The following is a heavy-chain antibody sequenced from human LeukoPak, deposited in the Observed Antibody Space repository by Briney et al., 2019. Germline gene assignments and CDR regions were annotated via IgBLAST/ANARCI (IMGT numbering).Heavy chain of an antibody. V-gene: IGHV4-34*01. CDR3: ARDKYCSSTSCYEGAYYYYGMDV. CDR1: GGSFSGYY. Sequence: SETLSLTCAVYGGSFSGYYWSWIRQPPGKGLEWIGEINHSGSTNYNPSLKSRVTISVDTSKNQFSLKLSPVTAADTAVYYCARDKYCSSTSCYEGAYYYYGMDVWGQGTTVTVSS. J-gene: IGHJ6*02. D-gene: IGHD2-2*01. CDR2: INHSGST.